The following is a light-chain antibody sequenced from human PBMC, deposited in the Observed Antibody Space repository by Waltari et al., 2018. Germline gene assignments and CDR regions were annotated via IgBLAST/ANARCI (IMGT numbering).Light chain of an antibody. V-gene: IGKV1-5*01. CDR2: DAS. CDR3: QQYNNWPLT. Sequence: DIQMTQSPSTVSASLGDRVTITCRASQNLNTFLSWYQQKPGAVPNLLIYDASTLERGVPSRFSGSGSGTHFTLTISGLQPDDFAVYYCQQYNNWPLTFGGGTKVEIK. CDR1: QNLNTF. J-gene: IGKJ4*01.